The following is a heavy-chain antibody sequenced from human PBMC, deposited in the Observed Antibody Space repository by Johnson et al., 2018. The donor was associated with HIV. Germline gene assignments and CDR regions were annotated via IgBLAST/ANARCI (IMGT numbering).Heavy chain of an antibody. J-gene: IGHJ3*02. CDR2: VSGSGGST. CDR1: GFSFSSDV. D-gene: IGHD6-13*01. CDR3: AKDHWVVGSWQAFDI. V-gene: IGHV3-23*04. Sequence: VQLVESGGTLVQPGGSLRVSCVASGFSFSSDVMTWVRQAPGKGLEWVSVVSGSGGSTYYADSVKGRFTISRDNSKNTLYLQMNSLRAEDTAVYYCAKDHWVVGSWQAFDIWGQGTMVTVSS.